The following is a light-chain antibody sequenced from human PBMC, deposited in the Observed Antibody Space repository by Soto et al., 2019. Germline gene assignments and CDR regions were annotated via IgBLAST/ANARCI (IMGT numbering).Light chain of an antibody. V-gene: IGLV2-8*01. CDR2: EVS. J-gene: IGLJ1*01. Sequence: QSALTQPPSASGSPGQSVTISCTGTSSDVGGYNYVSWYQQHPGKAPKLMIYEVSKRPSGVPDRFSGPKSGNTASLTVSGLQAEDEADYYCSSYAGSNNFEVFGTGTKVTVL. CDR1: SSDVGGYNY. CDR3: SSYAGSNNFEV.